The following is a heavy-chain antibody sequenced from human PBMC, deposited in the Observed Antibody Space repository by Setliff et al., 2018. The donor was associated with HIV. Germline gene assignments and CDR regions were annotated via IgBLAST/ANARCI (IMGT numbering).Heavy chain of an antibody. J-gene: IGHJ4*02. CDR1: GFTFSSHG. Sequence: GGSLRLSCAAYGFTFSSHGMHWVRQAPGEGLEWVALIWNNGSNKYYADSVKGRFTISRDNSKNTLYLQMNSLRPEDTAVYYCAKAPSGGDGVVVDNPEYWGQGTLVTVSS. V-gene: IGHV3-30*02. D-gene: IGHD2-15*01. CDR2: IWNNGSNK. CDR3: AKAPSGGDGVVVDNPEY.